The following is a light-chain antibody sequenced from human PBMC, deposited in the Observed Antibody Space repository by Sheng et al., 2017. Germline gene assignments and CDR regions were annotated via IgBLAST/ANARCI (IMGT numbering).Light chain of an antibody. Sequence: DIQMTQSPSSVSASVGDRVTITCRASQGIGSWLAWYQQKPGNAPKLLIYAASSLQSGVPSRFSGSGSGTEFTLTISSLQPEDFATYYCQQYNSYSWTFGQGTKVEIK. V-gene: IGKV1D-16*01. CDR2: AAS. J-gene: IGKJ1*01. CDR3: QQYNSYSWT. CDR1: QGIGSW.